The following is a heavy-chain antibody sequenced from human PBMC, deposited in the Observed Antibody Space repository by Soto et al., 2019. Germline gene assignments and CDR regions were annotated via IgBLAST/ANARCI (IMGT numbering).Heavy chain of an antibody. D-gene: IGHD5-18*01. CDR1: GYIFTSYY. V-gene: IGHV1-46*01. CDR3: ARIRDSYGSIDY. Sequence: ASVKVSCTASGYIFTSYYIHWVRQAPGQGLEWMGWINPFDGSRMFAQSFQGRVTMTRDTSTSTVYMEVTNMDPVDTATYYCARIRDSYGSIDYWGQGTLVPVSS. CDR2: INPFDGSR. J-gene: IGHJ4*02.